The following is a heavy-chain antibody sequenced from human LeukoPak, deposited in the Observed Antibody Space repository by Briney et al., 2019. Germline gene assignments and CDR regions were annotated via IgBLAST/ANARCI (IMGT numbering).Heavy chain of an antibody. D-gene: IGHD2-2*01. CDR2: ISSSSSYI. CDR3: SRDVRYRSSTSCPLEG. Sequence: TGGSLRLSCAASEFTFSSYSMNRVRQAPGKGLEWVSSISSSSSYIYYADSVKGRFTISRDNAKNSLYLQMNSLRAEDTAVYYCSRDVRYRSSTSCPLEGWGRGTLVTVSS. V-gene: IGHV3-21*01. CDR1: EFTFSSYS. J-gene: IGHJ4*02.